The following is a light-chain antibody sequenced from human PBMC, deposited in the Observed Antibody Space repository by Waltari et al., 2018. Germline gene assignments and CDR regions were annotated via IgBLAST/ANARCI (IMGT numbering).Light chain of an antibody. Sequence: QLVLTQSPSASASLGASIKLTCTLSSGHSSNIIAWLQQQPERGPRYLMKVNSDGTHSKGDDIPDRFSGSSSGAERYLTISSLQSEVEADYYCQTGGHGTWVFGGGTKVTVL. CDR3: QTGGHGTWV. CDR1: SGHSSNI. J-gene: IGLJ3*02. CDR2: VNSDGTH. V-gene: IGLV4-69*01.